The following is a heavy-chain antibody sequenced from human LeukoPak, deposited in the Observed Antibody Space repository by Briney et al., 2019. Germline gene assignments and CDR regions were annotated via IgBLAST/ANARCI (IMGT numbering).Heavy chain of an antibody. Sequence: ASLKVSCKASGDTLSRYGISWVRQAPGQGLEWMGWSSAYNENTNSALKVQGRVTMTTDTSTSTAYMELRSLRSDDTAVYYCARDLCSVEPAAPCYYFDYWGQGTLVTVSS. V-gene: IGHV1-18*01. CDR2: SSAYNENT. CDR1: GDTLSRYG. CDR3: ARDLCSVEPAAPCYYFDY. D-gene: IGHD2-2*01. J-gene: IGHJ4*02.